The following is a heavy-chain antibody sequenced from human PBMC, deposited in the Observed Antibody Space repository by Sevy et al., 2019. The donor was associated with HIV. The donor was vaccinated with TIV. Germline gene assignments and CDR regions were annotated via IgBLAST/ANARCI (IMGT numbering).Heavy chain of an antibody. V-gene: IGHV4-38-2*01. Sequence: SETLSLTCAVSGYSISSGFYWGWVRQPPGKGLEYIGNMYHSGRASFNPSLKSRVTISLDMSKNQLSLKLISVTAADTAVYYCATESVFWHNSDYWGQGMLVTVSS. CDR1: GYSISSGFY. CDR2: MYHSGRA. J-gene: IGHJ4*02. CDR3: ATESVFWHNSDY.